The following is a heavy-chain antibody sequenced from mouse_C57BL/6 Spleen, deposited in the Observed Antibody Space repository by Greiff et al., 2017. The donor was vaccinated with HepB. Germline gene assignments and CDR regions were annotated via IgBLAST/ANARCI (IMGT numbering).Heavy chain of an antibody. CDR1: GYTFTDYE. V-gene: IGHV1-15*01. CDR2: IDPETGGT. Sequence: VQLQQSGAELVRPGASVTLSCKASGYTFTDYEMHWVKQTPVHGLEWIGAIDPETGGTAYNQKFKGKAILTADKSSSTAYMELRSLTSEDSAVYYCTFPPYYCGRSDGYAMDYWGQGTSVTVSS. D-gene: IGHD1-1*01. CDR3: TFPPYYCGRSDGYAMDY. J-gene: IGHJ4*01.